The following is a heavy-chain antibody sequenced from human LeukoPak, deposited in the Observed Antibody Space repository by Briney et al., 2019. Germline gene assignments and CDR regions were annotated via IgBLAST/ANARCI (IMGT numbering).Heavy chain of an antibody. J-gene: IGHJ6*02. CDR3: ARDLSYPGMDV. CDR2: ISNNGGST. Sequence: PGGSLRLSCAASGFTFSNYAMHWVRQAPGKGLEYVSAISNNGGSTYYANSVKGRFTISRDNSKNTLYLQMNSLRAEDTAVYYCARDLSYPGMDVWGQGTTVTVSS. V-gene: IGHV3-64*01. CDR1: GFTFSNYA. D-gene: IGHD2-2*01.